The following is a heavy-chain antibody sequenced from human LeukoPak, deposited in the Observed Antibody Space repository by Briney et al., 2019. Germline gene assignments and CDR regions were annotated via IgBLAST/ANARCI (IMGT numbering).Heavy chain of an antibody. Sequence: PGGSLRLSCAASGFTFSSYSMNWVRQAPGKGLEWVSSISSSSSYIYYADSVKGRFTISRDNAKNSLYLQMNSLRAEDTAVYYCAREGGYSYYYYYYYMDVWGKGTTVTVSS. V-gene: IGHV3-21*01. CDR2: ISSSSSYI. D-gene: IGHD5-18*01. J-gene: IGHJ6*03. CDR1: GFTFSSYS. CDR3: AREGGYSYYYYYYYMDV.